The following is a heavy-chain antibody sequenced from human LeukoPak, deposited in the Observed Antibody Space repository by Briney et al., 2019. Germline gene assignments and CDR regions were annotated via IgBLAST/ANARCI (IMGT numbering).Heavy chain of an antibody. J-gene: IGHJ4*02. CDR2: IYYGGST. CDR1: GGSISSYY. Sequence: SETLSLTCTVSGGSISSYYWSWIRQPPGKGLEWIGYIYYGGSTNYNPSLKSRVTISVDTSKNQFSLKLSSVTAADTAVYYCARGFGGYWGQGTLVTVSS. CDR3: ARGFGGY. D-gene: IGHD3-10*01. V-gene: IGHV4-59*01.